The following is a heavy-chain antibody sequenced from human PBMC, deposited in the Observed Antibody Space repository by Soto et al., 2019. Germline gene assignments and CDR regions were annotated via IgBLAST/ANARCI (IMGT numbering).Heavy chain of an antibody. CDR2: SSTYNGNT. V-gene: IGHV1-18*01. D-gene: IGHD3-3*01. CDR1: GYTLSNYG. Sequence: ASVKVSCKASGYTLSNYGISWVRQAPGQGLEWMGWSSTYNGNTKYAKKFQGRVTMTTDTSTSTAYMGLRSLRSDDTAVYYCVRDHHDFSSDYHYYHMDVWGKGTTVTVSS. CDR3: VRDHHDFSSDYHYYHMDV. J-gene: IGHJ6*03.